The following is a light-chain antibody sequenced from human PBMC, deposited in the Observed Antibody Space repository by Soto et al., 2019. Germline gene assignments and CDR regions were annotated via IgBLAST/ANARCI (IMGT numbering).Light chain of an antibody. CDR3: QQYGTAPPT. CDR1: QNVSSGY. CDR2: GAS. Sequence: EIVLTQSPGTLSVSPGARVTLSCRASQNVSSGYLAWYQQKLGQAPRLLIYGASTRAAGIPDRFSGNGSGTDFALTLSRLEPEDFAVYHCQQYGTAPPTFGPGTKVEIK. V-gene: IGKV3-20*01. J-gene: IGKJ3*01.